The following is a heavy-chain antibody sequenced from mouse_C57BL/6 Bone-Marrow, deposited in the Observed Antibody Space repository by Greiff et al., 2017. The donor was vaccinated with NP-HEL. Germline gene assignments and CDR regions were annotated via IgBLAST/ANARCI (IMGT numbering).Heavy chain of an antibody. Sequence: QVQLQQSGPELVKPGASVKLSCKASGYTFTSYDINWVKQRPGQGLEWIGWIYPRDGSPKYNEKFKGKATLTVDTSSSTAYMELHSLTSEDSAVYFCARGGVYDYGSPWYFDVWGTGTTVTVSS. V-gene: IGHV1-85*01. D-gene: IGHD1-1*01. J-gene: IGHJ1*03. CDR1: GYTFTSYD. CDR2: IYPRDGSP. CDR3: ARGGVYDYGSPWYFDV.